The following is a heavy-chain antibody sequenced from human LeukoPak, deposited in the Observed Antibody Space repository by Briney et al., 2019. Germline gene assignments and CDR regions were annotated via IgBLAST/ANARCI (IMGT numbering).Heavy chain of an antibody. Sequence: GGSLRLSCAASGFTVSSNYMSWVRQAPGKGLEWVSVIYSGGSTYYADSVKGRFTISRDNSKNTLYLQMNSLRAEDTAVYYCARAVGVVTRDAFDIWGQGTMVTVSS. J-gene: IGHJ3*02. D-gene: IGHD3-3*01. V-gene: IGHV3-66*01. CDR1: GFTVSSNY. CDR2: IYSGGST. CDR3: ARAVGVVTRDAFDI.